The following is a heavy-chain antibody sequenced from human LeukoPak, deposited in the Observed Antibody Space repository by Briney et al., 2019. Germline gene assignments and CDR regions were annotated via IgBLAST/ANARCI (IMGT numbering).Heavy chain of an antibody. CDR1: GYTFTSYG. CDR3: ARDPAPGTAVAGPRNRNWFDP. Sequence: ASVKVSCRASGYTFTSYGISWVRQAPGQGLEWMGWIGAYNGNTNYAQKLQGRVTMTTDTSTSTAYMELRSLRSDDTAVYYCARDPAPGTAVAGPRNRNWFDPWGQGTLVTVSS. D-gene: IGHD6-19*01. CDR2: IGAYNGNT. V-gene: IGHV1-18*01. J-gene: IGHJ5*02.